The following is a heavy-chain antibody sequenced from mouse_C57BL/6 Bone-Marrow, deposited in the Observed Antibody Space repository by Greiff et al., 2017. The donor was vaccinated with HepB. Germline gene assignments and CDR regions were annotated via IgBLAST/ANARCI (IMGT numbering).Heavy chain of an antibody. Sequence: EVQVVESGPSLVRPSQTLSLTCTVTGFSINSDCYWIWIRQFPGNKLEYIGYTFYSGITYYNPSLESRTYITRDTSKNQFSLKLSSVTTEDTATYYCARVYYYGSSYGAMDYWGQGTSVTVSS. CDR2: TFYSGIT. CDR3: ARVYYYGSSYGAMDY. V-gene: IGHV3-3*01. J-gene: IGHJ4*01. D-gene: IGHD1-1*01. CDR1: GFSINSDCY.